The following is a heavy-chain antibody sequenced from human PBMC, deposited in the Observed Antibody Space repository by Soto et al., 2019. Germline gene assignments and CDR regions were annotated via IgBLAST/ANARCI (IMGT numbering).Heavy chain of an antibody. Sequence: QVQLQQWGAGLLKPSETLSLTCAVYGGSFSGYYWSWIRQPPGKGLEWIGEIKHRGSTNHNPSLKSRVTLSVDTSKNQFSLKLSSVTAADTAVYYCARGDILTGYTYWGQGTLVTVSS. D-gene: IGHD3-9*01. CDR3: ARGDILTGYTY. CDR1: GGSFSGYY. V-gene: IGHV4-34*01. J-gene: IGHJ4*02. CDR2: IKHRGST.